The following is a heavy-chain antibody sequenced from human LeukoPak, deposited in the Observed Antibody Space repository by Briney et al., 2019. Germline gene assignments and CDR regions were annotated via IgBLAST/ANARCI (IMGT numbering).Heavy chain of an antibody. Sequence: GRSLRLSCAASGFTFDDYAMHWVRQAPGKGLEWVSGISWNSGSIGYADSVKGRFTISRDNAKNSLYLQMNSLRAEDTALYYCAKAFYYYDSSGYSAVDYWGQGTLVTVS. D-gene: IGHD3-22*01. CDR1: GFTFDDYA. CDR2: ISWNSGSI. CDR3: AKAFYYYDSSGYSAVDY. J-gene: IGHJ4*02. V-gene: IGHV3-9*01.